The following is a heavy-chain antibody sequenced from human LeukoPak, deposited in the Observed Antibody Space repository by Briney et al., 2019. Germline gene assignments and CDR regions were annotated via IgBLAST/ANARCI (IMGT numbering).Heavy chain of an antibody. CDR3: ARSFLMSFGELLSGGFDV. D-gene: IGHD3-10*01. CDR1: GFTFSTYW. V-gene: IGHV3-7*01. Sequence: GGSLRLSCAASGFTFSTYWMSRLRQAPGQGLEWVANIQHDGSDQYYEDSVKGRFTISRDNAKDSLFLQMNSLRAEDTAVYFCARSFLMSFGELLSGGFDVWGQGAMVTVSS. CDR2: IQHDGSDQ. J-gene: IGHJ3*01.